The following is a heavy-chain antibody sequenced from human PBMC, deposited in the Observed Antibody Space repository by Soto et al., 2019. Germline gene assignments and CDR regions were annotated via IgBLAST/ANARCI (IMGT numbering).Heavy chain of an antibody. V-gene: IGHV4-39*01. CDR1: GDSISSGTSY. Sequence: QLQLQESGPGLVKPSETLSLTCSVSGDSISSGTSYWGWVRQPPGKGLEWIGSTYYSGSSHYNPSLNSRFSISVDMSKNLFSLNLSSTTAADTAVYYCARHPTKTIIMYYATPYFDSWGQGTLVTVSS. CDR2: TYYSGSS. D-gene: IGHD2-8*01. CDR3: ARHPTKTIIMYYATPYFDS. J-gene: IGHJ4*02.